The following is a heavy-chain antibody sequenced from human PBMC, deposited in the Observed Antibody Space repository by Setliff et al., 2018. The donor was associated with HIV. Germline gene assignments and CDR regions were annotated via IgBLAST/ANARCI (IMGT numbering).Heavy chain of an antibody. Sequence: PSETLSLTCTVSRGSISTYYWNWIRQSPGKGLEWVGYIYMTGRTTYNPSLKRRATMSVDTSKNQISLRLTSVTVADAAVYNCARKYSGFGWGFDLWGQGTLVTVSS. D-gene: IGHD5-12*01. CDR3: ARKYSGFGWGFDL. CDR1: RGSISTYY. V-gene: IGHV4-4*09. CDR2: IYMTGRT. J-gene: IGHJ4*02.